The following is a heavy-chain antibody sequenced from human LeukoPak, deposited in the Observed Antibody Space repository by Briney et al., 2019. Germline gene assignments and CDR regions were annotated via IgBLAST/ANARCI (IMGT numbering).Heavy chain of an antibody. Sequence: SVKVSCKASGGTFSSYAISWVRQAPGQGLEWMGRIIPIFGIANYAQKFQGRVTITADKSTSTAYMELSSLRSEDTAVYYCAQAQIRKKIPSLNYYDSSGYYHFRWGQGTLVTVSS. CDR3: AQAQIRKKIPSLNYYDSSGYYHFR. CDR1: GGTFSSYA. D-gene: IGHD3-22*01. CDR2: IIPIFGIA. V-gene: IGHV1-69*04. J-gene: IGHJ4*02.